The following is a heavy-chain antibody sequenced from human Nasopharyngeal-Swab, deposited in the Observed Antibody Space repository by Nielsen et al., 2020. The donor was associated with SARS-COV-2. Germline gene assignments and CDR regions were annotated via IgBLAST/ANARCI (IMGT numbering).Heavy chain of an antibody. D-gene: IGHD3-3*01. CDR3: ARGRDFSFDS. CDR2: TLYRSKWYN. V-gene: IGHV6-1*01. Sequence: LETLSLTCAISGDSVSSHSAGWNWIRQSPSRGLEWLGRTLYRSKWYNDYAESVKSRIAVNPDTSKNQFSLQLNSVTPEDTAVYYCARGRDFSFDSWGQGTLVTASS. CDR1: GDSVSSHSAG. J-gene: IGHJ4*02.